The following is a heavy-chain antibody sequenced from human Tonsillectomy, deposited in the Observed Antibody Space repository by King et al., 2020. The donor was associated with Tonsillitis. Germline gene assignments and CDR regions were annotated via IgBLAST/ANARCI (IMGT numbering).Heavy chain of an antibody. CDR1: GFSLSTDEMR. Sequence: VTLKESGPALVKPTQTLTLTCTFSGFSLSTDEMRVSWVRQPPGQALEWLARIAWDVEKFYSKSLKTRLTFSRDTSKNQVVLRMTNMDPGDTATYYCTRSQAGSNWFDPWGRGTLVTVSS. CDR2: IAWDVEK. CDR3: TRSQAGSNWFDP. J-gene: IGHJ5*02. V-gene: IGHV2-70*04.